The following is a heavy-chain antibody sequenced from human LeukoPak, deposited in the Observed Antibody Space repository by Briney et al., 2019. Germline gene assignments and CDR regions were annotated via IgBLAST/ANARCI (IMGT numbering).Heavy chain of an antibody. Sequence: SETLSLTCAVYGGSFSGYYWSWIRQPPGKGLESIGEINHSGSTNYNPSLKSRVTISVDTSKNQFSLKLSSVTAADTAVYYCARRRSYYGSGRPIPYYFDYWGQGTLVTVSS. V-gene: IGHV4-34*01. D-gene: IGHD3-10*01. J-gene: IGHJ4*02. CDR3: ARRRSYYGSGRPIPYYFDY. CDR1: GGSFSGYY. CDR2: INHSGST.